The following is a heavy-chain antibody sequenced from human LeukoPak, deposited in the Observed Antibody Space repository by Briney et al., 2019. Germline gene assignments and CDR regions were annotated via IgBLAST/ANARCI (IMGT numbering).Heavy chain of an antibody. Sequence: GGSLRLSCAASGFTFSSYSMDWVRQAPGKGLEWVSSISSSSSYIYYADSVKGRFTISRDNAKNSLYLQMNSLRAEDTAVYYCAREQRDIVVVPAAIYFDYWGQGTLVTVSS. CDR1: GFTFSSYS. V-gene: IGHV3-21*01. J-gene: IGHJ4*02. CDR3: AREQRDIVVVPAAIYFDY. CDR2: ISSSSSYI. D-gene: IGHD2-2*01.